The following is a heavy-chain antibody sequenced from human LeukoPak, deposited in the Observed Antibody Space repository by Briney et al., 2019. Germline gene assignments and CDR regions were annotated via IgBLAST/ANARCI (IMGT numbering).Heavy chain of an antibody. CDR3: ALYMSSYYDSSGYLAIDY. V-gene: IGHV1-18*01. J-gene: IGHJ4*02. D-gene: IGHD3-22*01. Sequence: GASAKVSCKASGYTFTSYGISWVRQAPGQGLEWMGWISAYNGNTNYAQKLQGRVTMTTDTSTSTAYMELRSLRSDDTAVYYCALYMSSYYDSSGYLAIDYWGQGTLVTVSS. CDR1: GYTFTSYG. CDR2: ISAYNGNT.